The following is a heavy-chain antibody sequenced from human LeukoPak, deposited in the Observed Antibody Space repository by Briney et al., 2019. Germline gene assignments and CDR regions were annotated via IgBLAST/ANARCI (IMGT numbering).Heavy chain of an antibody. V-gene: IGHV3-48*03. CDR2: IRNSGSTK. Sequence: GGSLRLSCAASRFPFNTDEMNWVRQARGKELAWISYIRNSGSTKYYADSVKGRFTISRDNAKNSLYLHMNRLRAEDTAVYYCAGGADFWGQGTLVTVSS. CDR1: RFPFNTDE. D-gene: IGHD6-25*01. J-gene: IGHJ4*02. CDR3: AGGADF.